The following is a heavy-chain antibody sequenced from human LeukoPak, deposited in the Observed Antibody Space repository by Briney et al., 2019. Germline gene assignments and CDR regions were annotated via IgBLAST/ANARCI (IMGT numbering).Heavy chain of an antibody. V-gene: IGHV1-46*01. Sequence: ASVKVSCKASGYTFTMYYIHWVRQAPGQGLEWMGMINPSDGATTYAQRFRGRITMTRDMSTTTVYMHLRSLRSEDTAVYFCAREQGGGLSGSLGGLFASYSTYYYMDVWGRGTTVTVSS. CDR1: GYTFTMYY. J-gene: IGHJ6*03. CDR2: INPSDGAT. D-gene: IGHD3-16*01. CDR3: AREQGGGLSGSLGGLFASYSTYYYMDV.